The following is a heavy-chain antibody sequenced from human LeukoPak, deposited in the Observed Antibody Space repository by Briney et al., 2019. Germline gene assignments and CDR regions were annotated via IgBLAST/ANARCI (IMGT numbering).Heavy chain of an antibody. Sequence: GGSLRLSCAASGFTFSGSAMHWDRQASGKGLEWVGRIRSKANSYATAYAASVKGRFTISRDDSKNTAYLQMNSLKTEDTAVYYCTRQGYDFWSGYYHYFDYWGQGTLVTVSS. J-gene: IGHJ4*02. D-gene: IGHD3-3*01. CDR2: IRSKANSYAT. CDR3: TRQGYDFWSGYYHYFDY. V-gene: IGHV3-73*01. CDR1: GFTFSGSA.